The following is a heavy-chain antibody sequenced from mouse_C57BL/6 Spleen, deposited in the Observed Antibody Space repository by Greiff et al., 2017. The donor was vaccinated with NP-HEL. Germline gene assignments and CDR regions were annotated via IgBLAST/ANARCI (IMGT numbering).Heavy chain of an antibody. Sequence: QVQLQQSGAELVRPGTSVKMSCKASGYTFTNYWIGWAKQRPGHGLEWIGDIYPGGGYTNYNEKFKGKATLTADKSSSTAYMQFSSLTSEDSAIYYCARGAAQATFLYYAMDYWGQGTSVTVSS. CDR3: ARGAAQATFLYYAMDY. CDR2: IYPGGGYT. D-gene: IGHD3-2*02. CDR1: GYTFTNYW. J-gene: IGHJ4*01. V-gene: IGHV1-63*01.